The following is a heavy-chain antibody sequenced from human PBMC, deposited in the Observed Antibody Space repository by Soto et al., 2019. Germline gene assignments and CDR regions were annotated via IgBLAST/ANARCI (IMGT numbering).Heavy chain of an antibody. CDR2: ISGSGGST. CDR1: GFTFSSYA. D-gene: IGHD6-19*01. CDR3: ATHYSSGWYSYYYYGMDV. Sequence: GGSLRLSCAASGFTFSSYAMSWVRQAPGKGLEWVSAISGSGGSTYYADSVKGRFTISRDNSKNTLYLQMNSLRAEDTAVYYCATHYSSGWYSYYYYGMDVWGQGTTVTVSS. J-gene: IGHJ6*02. V-gene: IGHV3-23*01.